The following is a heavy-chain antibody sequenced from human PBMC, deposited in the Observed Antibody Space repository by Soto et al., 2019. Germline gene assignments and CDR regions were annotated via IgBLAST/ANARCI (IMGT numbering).Heavy chain of an antibody. Sequence: EVQLLESGGGLVQPGGSLRLSCAASGFTFSSYAMSWVRQAPGKGLEWVSAISGSGGSTYYADSVKGRFTISRDNSKNTLYLQMNSLRADDTAVYYCAKVVGRPGVGGTWGYWGQGTLVTVSS. J-gene: IGHJ4*02. CDR3: AKVVGRPGVGGTWGY. V-gene: IGHV3-23*01. CDR1: GFTFSSYA. CDR2: ISGSGGST. D-gene: IGHD6-19*01.